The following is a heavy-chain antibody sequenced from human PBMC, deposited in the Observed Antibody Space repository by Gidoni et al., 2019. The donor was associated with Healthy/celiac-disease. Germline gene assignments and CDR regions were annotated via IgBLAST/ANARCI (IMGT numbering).Heavy chain of an antibody. CDR2: ISVSGGST. J-gene: IGHJ4*02. CDR1: GFTFSSYA. V-gene: IGHV3-23*01. CDR3: AKDLLITRVRGVPFAFDY. D-gene: IGHD3-10*01. Sequence: EVQLLESGGGLVQPGGSLRLSCAASGFTFSSYAMSWVRQAPGKGLEWVSAISVSGGSTYYADSVKGRFTISRDNSKNTLYLQMNSLRAEDTAVYYCAKDLLITRVRGVPFAFDYWGQGTLVTVSS.